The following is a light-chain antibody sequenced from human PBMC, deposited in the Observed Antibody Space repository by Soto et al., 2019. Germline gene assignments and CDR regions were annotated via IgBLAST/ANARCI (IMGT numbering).Light chain of an antibody. CDR2: RAS. J-gene: IGKJ2*01. Sequence: ERVMTQSPATLSVSPGERATLSCRASQNVFTNVAWYQQKPGQAPRLLIYRASTRATGVPARFSGSGSGTEFTLTISSLQSEDFALYFCQQFSDWPPYTFGQGTKLEIK. CDR1: QNVFTN. CDR3: QQFSDWPPYT. V-gene: IGKV3-15*01.